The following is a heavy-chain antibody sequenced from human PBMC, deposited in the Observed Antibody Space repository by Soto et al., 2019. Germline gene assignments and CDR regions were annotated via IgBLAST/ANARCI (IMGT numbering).Heavy chain of an antibody. Sequence: QVQLVQSGAEVKTPGASVKVSCKASGYMFTGYSMHWVRQAPGQGLEWMGWINPHSRGTNYAQKFHGRVTMTGDTSISTAYMELSRLRSDDTAVYYCARGRVAARPEFAYWGQGTLVTVSS. CDR3: ARGRVAARPEFAY. CDR2: INPHSRGT. CDR1: GYMFTGYS. D-gene: IGHD6-6*01. J-gene: IGHJ4*02. V-gene: IGHV1-2*02.